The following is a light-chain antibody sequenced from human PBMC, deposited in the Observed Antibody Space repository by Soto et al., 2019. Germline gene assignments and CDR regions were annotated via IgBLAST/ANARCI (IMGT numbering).Light chain of an antibody. V-gene: IGKV4-1*01. CDR2: WAS. CDR1: QSVLSSSNNKNY. J-gene: IGKJ3*01. Sequence: DIVMTQFPDSLAVSLGERATINCKSSQSVLSSSNNKNYLAWYQQKPGQPPKLLIYWASTRESGVPDRFSGRGSGTDFTLTISSLQAEDVAVYYCQQHYSTPFTFGPGTKVDIK. CDR3: QQHYSTPFT.